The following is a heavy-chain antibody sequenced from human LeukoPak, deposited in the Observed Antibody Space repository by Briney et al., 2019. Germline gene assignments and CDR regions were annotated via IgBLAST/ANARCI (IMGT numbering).Heavy chain of an antibody. J-gene: IGHJ4*02. V-gene: IGHV4-4*07. Sequence: PSETLSLTCSVSGDSIRNYFWSWIRQPAGKGLEWIGRIYTSGSTDYNPSLRSRVTMSVDTSRNQFSLKLTSMTAADTAVYYCARESKSYDGSGYYHDYWGQGTLVTVSS. CDR1: GDSIRNYF. CDR3: ARESKSYDGSGYYHDY. CDR2: IYTSGST. D-gene: IGHD3-22*01.